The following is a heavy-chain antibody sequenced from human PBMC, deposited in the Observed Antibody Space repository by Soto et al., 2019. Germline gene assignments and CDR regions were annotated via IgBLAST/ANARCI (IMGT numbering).Heavy chain of an antibody. CDR1: GGSSSSGNYY. Sequence: QVQLQESGPGLVKPSQTLSLTCTVSGGSSSSGNYYWSWIRQPPGQGLEWIGYIFYSGTTYYNPSLKSRVTRSLDTSGNQFSLKLSSVTAADTAVYYCARDLHITETTLNYYYYAMDVWGQGTTVTVSS. V-gene: IGHV4-30-4*01. J-gene: IGHJ6*02. CDR2: IFYSGTT. CDR3: ARDLHITETTLNYYYYAMDV. D-gene: IGHD1-20*01.